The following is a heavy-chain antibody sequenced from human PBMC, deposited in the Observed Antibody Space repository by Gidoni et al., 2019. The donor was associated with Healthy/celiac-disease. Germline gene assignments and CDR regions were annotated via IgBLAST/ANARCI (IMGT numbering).Heavy chain of an antibody. CDR2: IKSKTDGGTT. CDR1: GFTFNIAW. Sequence: EVQLVESGGGLVKPGGSLRLSCAASGFTFNIAWMSWVRQAPGKGLEWVGHIKSKTDGGTTDYAALVKGRFTISRDDSKHMLFLQMNSLKTEDTAVYYCTTHMITVPWGLFYYYNGMDVWGQGTTVTVSS. J-gene: IGHJ6*02. CDR3: TTHMITVPWGLFYYYNGMDV. D-gene: IGHD3-16*01. V-gene: IGHV3-15*01.